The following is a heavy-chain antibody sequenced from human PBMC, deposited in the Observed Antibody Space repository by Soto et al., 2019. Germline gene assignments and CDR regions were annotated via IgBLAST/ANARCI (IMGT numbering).Heavy chain of an antibody. CDR2: FDPEDGET. V-gene: IGHV1-24*01. Sequence: GPSVKVSCKVSGYTLTELSMHWVRQAPGKGLEWMGGFDPEDGETIYAQKFQGRVTMTEDTSTDTAYMELSSLRSEDTAVYYCATAPLRGASYYYYGMDVWGQGTTVTVSS. D-gene: IGHD1-26*01. J-gene: IGHJ6*02. CDR1: GYTLTELS. CDR3: ATAPLRGASYYYYGMDV.